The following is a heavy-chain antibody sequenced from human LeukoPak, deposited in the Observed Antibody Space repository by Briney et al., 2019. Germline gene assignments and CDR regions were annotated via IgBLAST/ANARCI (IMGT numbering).Heavy chain of an antibody. D-gene: IGHD3-22*01. V-gene: IGHV1-2*02. CDR1: GYTFTGYY. J-gene: IGHJ5*02. CDR2: INLNSGGT. Sequence: ASVKVSCKASGYTFTGYYMHWVRQAPGQRLEWMGWINLNSGGTNYAQKFQGRVTMTRDTSTSTVYMELSSLRSEDTALYYCARGDVLDSSVYNWFDPWGQGTLVIVSS. CDR3: ARGDVLDSSVYNWFDP.